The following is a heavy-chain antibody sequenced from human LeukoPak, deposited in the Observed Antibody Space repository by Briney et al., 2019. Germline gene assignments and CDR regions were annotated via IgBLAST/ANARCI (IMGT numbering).Heavy chain of an antibody. CDR2: ISGSGGST. D-gene: IGHD2-15*01. V-gene: IGHV3-23*01. CDR3: AKDRAYCSGGSCYSYFDY. CDR1: GFTFSSYA. Sequence: PGRPLRLSCAASGFTFSSYAMSWVRQAPGKGLEWVSAISGSGGSTYYADSVKGRFTISRDNSKNTLYLQMNSLRAEDTAVYYCAKDRAYCSGGSCYSYFDYWGQGTLVTVSS. J-gene: IGHJ4*02.